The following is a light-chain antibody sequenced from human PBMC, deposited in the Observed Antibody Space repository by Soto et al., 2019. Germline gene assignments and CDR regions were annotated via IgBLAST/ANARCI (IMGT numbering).Light chain of an antibody. CDR3: QQCNNWPLT. Sequence: EIVMTQSPATLSVSPGERATLSRRASQSVSSNLAWYQQKPGQAPRLLIYGASTRATGIPARFSGSGSGTEFTLTISSLQSEDFAVYYCQQCNNWPLTFGQGTRVEIK. J-gene: IGKJ1*01. V-gene: IGKV3-15*01. CDR2: GAS. CDR1: QSVSSN.